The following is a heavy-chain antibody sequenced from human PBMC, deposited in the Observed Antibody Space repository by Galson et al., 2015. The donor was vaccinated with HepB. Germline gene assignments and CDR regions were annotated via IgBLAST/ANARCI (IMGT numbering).Heavy chain of an antibody. CDR1: GFNFNNHG. CDR3: ARDFLLGGIRGPNYFDW. Sequence: SLRLSCAASGFNFNNHGMHWVRQAPGKGLEWVAVIWFDGSNKYYADSVIGRFTVSRDNSKNTLYLQMNSLRAEDTAVYYCARDFLLGGIRGPNYFDWWGQGTLVTVSS. V-gene: IGHV3-33*01. D-gene: IGHD3-10*01. CDR2: IWFDGSNK. J-gene: IGHJ4*02.